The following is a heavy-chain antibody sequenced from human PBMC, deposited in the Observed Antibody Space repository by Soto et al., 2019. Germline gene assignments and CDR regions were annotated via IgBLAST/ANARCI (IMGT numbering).Heavy chain of an antibody. J-gene: IGHJ6*02. D-gene: IGHD5-18*01. V-gene: IGHV1-69*06. CDR3: ARVGRHVDTAMAAYYYGMDV. CDR2: IIPIFGTA. CDR1: GGTFSSYA. Sequence: GPPVKVSCKASGGTFSSYAISWVRQAPGQGLEWMGGIIPIFGTANYAQKFQGRVTITADKSTSTAYMELSSLRSEDTAVYYCARVGRHVDTAMAAYYYGMDVWGQGTTVTVSS.